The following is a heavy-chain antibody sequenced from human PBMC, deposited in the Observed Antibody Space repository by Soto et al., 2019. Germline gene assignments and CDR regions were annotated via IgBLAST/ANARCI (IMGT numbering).Heavy chain of an antibody. Sequence: EAPLVESGGGLVQRGGSVRLSCAASGFTLSPYSMNWVRQAPGKGLEWISYISGSSNIINYADSVKGRFTISRDNTKNSLYLQMNSLRDEDTAVYYCARGFDLQYGMDVLGQGTTVTVSS. CDR3: ARGFDLQYGMDV. CDR2: ISGSSNII. J-gene: IGHJ6*02. D-gene: IGHD3-10*01. V-gene: IGHV3-48*02. CDR1: GFTLSPYS.